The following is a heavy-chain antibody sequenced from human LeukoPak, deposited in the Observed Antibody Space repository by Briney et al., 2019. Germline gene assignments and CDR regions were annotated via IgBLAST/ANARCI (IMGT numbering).Heavy chain of an antibody. Sequence: SETLSLTCAVYGGSFSGYYWSWIRQPPGKGLERIGEINHSGSTNYNPSLKSRVTMSVDTSKNQFSLKLSSVTAADTAVYYCARGFYGDYCMDVWGQGTTVTVSS. J-gene: IGHJ6*02. CDR1: GGSFSGYY. CDR3: ARGFYGDYCMDV. D-gene: IGHD4-17*01. CDR2: INHSGST. V-gene: IGHV4-34*01.